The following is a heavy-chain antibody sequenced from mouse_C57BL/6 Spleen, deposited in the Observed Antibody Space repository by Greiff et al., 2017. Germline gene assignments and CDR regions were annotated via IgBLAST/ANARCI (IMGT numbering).Heavy chain of an antibody. V-gene: IGHV1-80*01. J-gene: IGHJ1*03. CDR3: APRTGTEGYFDV. CDR1: GYAFSSYW. D-gene: IGHD4-1*01. Sequence: QVQLQQSGAELVKPGASVKISCKASGYAFSSYWMNWVKQRPGKGLEWIGQIYPGDGDTNYNGKLKGKATLTADKSSITAYMQLISLTSEDSAVYFCAPRTGTEGYFDVWGTGTTVTVSS. CDR2: IYPGDGDT.